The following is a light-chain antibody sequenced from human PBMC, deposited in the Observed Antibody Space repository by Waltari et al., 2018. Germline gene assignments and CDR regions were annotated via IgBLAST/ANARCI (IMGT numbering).Light chain of an antibody. CDR2: AAY. Sequence: DIQMTQSPPSLSASVGDRVTITCRASQNIRTYLNWYQQTPWKAPRLLIYAAYTLRSGVPARFSASGSGTNFTLTISSLQPEDFATFYCQQTYSDPRTFGGGTKV. J-gene: IGKJ4*01. V-gene: IGKV1-39*01. CDR1: QNIRTY. CDR3: QQTYSDPRT.